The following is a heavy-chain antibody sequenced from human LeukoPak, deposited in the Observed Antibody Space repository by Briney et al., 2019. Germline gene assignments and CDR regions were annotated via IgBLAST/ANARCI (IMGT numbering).Heavy chain of an antibody. Sequence: SETLSLTCTVSGGSISSYYWSWIRQPPGKGLEWIGYIYDSGSTNYNPSLKSRVTISADTSKNQFSLRLSSVTAADTAVYYCARDRYYYDSSGYYLFDYWGQGTLVTVSS. V-gene: IGHV4-59*01. CDR2: IYDSGST. J-gene: IGHJ4*02. CDR3: ARDRYYYDSSGYYLFDY. D-gene: IGHD3-22*01. CDR1: GGSISSYY.